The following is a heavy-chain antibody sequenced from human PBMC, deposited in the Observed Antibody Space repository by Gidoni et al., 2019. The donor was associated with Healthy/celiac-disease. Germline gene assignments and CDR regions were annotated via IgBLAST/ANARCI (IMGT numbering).Heavy chain of an antibody. Sequence: QVQLVESGGGVVQPGRSLRLSCAASGFTFSSYAMHWVRQAPGKGLEWVAVISYDGSNKYYADSVKGRFTISRDNSKNTLYLQMNSLRAEDTAVYYCARDPITIFGVVGGMDVWGQGTTVTVSS. CDR1: GFTFSSYA. J-gene: IGHJ6*02. D-gene: IGHD3-3*01. V-gene: IGHV3-30*04. CDR3: ARDPITIFGVVGGMDV. CDR2: ISYDGSNK.